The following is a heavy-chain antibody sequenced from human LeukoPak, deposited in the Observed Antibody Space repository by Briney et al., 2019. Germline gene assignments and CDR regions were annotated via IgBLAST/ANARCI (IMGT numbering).Heavy chain of an antibody. Sequence: SETLSLTCTVSGGSTDHYFWSWLRQPPGKGLGWIGYIYYSGSTNYNPSLKSRVTISVDTSKNQFSLKLSSVTAADTAVYYCARHGDYYDSSGYLDYWGQGTLVTVSS. CDR3: ARHGDYYDSSGYLDY. J-gene: IGHJ4*02. V-gene: IGHV4-59*08. CDR1: GGSTDHYF. CDR2: IYYSGST. D-gene: IGHD3-22*01.